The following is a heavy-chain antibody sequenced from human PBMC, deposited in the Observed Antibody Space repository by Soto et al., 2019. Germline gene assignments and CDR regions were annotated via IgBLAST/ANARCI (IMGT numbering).Heavy chain of an antibody. J-gene: IGHJ4*02. V-gene: IGHV3-30-3*01. CDR1: GFTFSSYA. D-gene: IGHD3-10*01. Sequence: QVQLVESGGGVVQPGRSLRLSCAASGFTFSSYAMHWVRQAPGKGLEWVAVISYDGSNKYYADSVKGRFTISRDNSKNTLYLQMNSLRAEDTAVYYCARDNVRRGFGELYLDYWGQGTLVTVSS. CDR2: ISYDGSNK. CDR3: ARDNVRRGFGELYLDY.